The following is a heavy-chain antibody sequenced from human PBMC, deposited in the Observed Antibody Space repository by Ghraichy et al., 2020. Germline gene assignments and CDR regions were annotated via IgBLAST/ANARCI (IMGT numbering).Heavy chain of an antibody. Sequence: GGSLRLSCAASGFTFSSYAMSWVRQAPGKGLEWVSAISGSGGSTYYADSVKGRFTISRDNSKNTLYLQMNSLRAEDTAVYYCAKWAHDSSGPGYRASEGFDPWGQGTLVTVSS. CDR3: AKWAHDSSGPGYRASEGFDP. D-gene: IGHD3-22*01. V-gene: IGHV3-23*01. J-gene: IGHJ5*02. CDR2: ISGSGGST. CDR1: GFTFSSYA.